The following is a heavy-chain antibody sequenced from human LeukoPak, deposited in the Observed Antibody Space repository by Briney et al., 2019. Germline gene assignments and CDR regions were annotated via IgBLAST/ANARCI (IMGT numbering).Heavy chain of an antibody. CDR3: ARDRQIKWFYT. V-gene: IGHV4-39*07. J-gene: IGHJ5*02. CDR2: IYYTGTT. CDR1: DGSISSNYH. Sequence: SETLSLTCIVSDGSISSNYHWGWIRQPPGEGLEWIGTIYYTGTTYYNPSLKSRVTISLDTSKNQFSPKLNSVTAADTAVYYCARDRQIKWFYTWGQGTLVTVSS.